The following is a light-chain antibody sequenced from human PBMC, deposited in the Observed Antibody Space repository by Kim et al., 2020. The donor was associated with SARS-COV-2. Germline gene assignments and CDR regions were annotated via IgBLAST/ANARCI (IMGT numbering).Light chain of an antibody. CDR1: QGVSSH. CDR3: QQYNNWPPYT. V-gene: IGKV3-15*01. J-gene: IGKJ2*01. CDR2: GAS. Sequence: VAPGERAALSARARQGVSSHLGWYQQKPGQAPRLLIYGASTRATGIPARFSGSGSGTEFTLTISSLQSEDFAVYYCQQYNNWPPYTFGQGTKLEIK.